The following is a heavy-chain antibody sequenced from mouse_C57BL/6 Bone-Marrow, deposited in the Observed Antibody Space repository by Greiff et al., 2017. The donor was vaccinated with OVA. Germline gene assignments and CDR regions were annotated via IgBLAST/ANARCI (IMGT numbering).Heavy chain of an antibody. J-gene: IGHJ4*01. CDR3: ARSAYYDYAMDY. Sequence: QVHVKQSGAELARPGASVKLSCKASGYTFTSYGISWVKQRPGQGLEWIGEIYPRSGNTYYNEKFKGKATLTADKSSSTAYMELRSLTSEDSAVYFCARSAYYDYAMDYWGQGTSVTVSS. CDR2: IYPRSGNT. V-gene: IGHV1-81*01. CDR1: GYTFTSYG. D-gene: IGHD1-1*01.